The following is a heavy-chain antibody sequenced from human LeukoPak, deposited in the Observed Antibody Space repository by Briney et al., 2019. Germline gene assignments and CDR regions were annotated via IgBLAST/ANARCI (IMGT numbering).Heavy chain of an antibody. CDR2: IYYTGST. Sequence: SETLSLTCSVSGGSISGYYWNWIRLPPGKGLEWIGYIYYTGSTNYNPSLQSRVTISGDTSKKQFSLKLTSLTAADTAVYYCASQMGRARFDYWGQGTLVTVSS. CDR3: ASQMGRARFDY. D-gene: IGHD2-8*01. V-gene: IGHV4-59*01. CDR1: GGSISGYY. J-gene: IGHJ4*02.